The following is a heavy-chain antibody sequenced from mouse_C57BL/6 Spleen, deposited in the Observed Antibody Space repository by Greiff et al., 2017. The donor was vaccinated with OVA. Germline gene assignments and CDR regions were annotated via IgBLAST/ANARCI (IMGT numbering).Heavy chain of an antibody. V-gene: IGHV1-53*01. CDR1: GYTFTSYW. J-gene: IGHJ4*01. CDR3: ARWDDGFPYAMDY. CDR2: INPSNGGT. D-gene: IGHD4-1*01. Sequence: VQLQESGTELVKPGASVKLSCKASGYTFTSYWMHWVKQRPGQGLEWIGNINPSNGGTNYNEKFKSKATLTVDKSSSTAYMQLSSLTSEDSAVYYCARWDDGFPYAMDYWGQGTSVTVSS.